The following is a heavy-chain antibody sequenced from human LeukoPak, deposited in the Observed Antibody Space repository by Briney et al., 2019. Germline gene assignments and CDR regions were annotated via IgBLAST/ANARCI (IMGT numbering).Heavy chain of an antibody. V-gene: IGHV4-61*01. CDR3: ARLAVTNYWYFDL. Sequence: SETLSLTCTVSGVSVSSGSYYWSWIRQPPGKGLEWIGYIYYSGSTNYNPSLKSRVTISVDTSKNQFSLRLSSVTAADTAVYYCARLAVTNYWYFDLWGRGTLVTVSS. D-gene: IGHD2-21*02. J-gene: IGHJ2*01. CDR1: GVSVSSGSYY. CDR2: IYYSGST.